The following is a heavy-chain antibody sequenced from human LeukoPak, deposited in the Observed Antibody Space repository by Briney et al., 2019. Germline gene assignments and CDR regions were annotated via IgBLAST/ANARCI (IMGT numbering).Heavy chain of an antibody. CDR2: ISPSGGST. CDR1: GYTFTSNY. CDR3: ARDNSVRDEAWWFNP. Sequence: ASVTVSCTAFGYTFTSNYMHWVRQAPGQGPEWMGVISPSGGSTTYAQKFQGRVTLTRDMSTSTDYLELSSLRSEDTAVYYCARDNSVRDEAWWFNPWGQGTLVTDSS. V-gene: IGHV1-46*01. J-gene: IGHJ5*02. D-gene: IGHD5-24*01.